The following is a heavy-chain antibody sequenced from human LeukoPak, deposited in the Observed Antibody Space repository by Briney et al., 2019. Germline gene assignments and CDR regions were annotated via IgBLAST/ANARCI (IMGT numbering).Heavy chain of an antibody. CDR3: ARAKELLDHHFDY. Sequence: GGSLRLSCAASGFTFSSYSMNWARQAPGKGLEWVSSISSSSSYIYYADSVKGRFTISRDNAKNSLYLQMNSLRAEDTAVYYCARAKELLDHHFDYWGQGTLVTVSS. D-gene: IGHD1-26*01. CDR1: GFTFSSYS. V-gene: IGHV3-21*01. J-gene: IGHJ4*02. CDR2: ISSSSSYI.